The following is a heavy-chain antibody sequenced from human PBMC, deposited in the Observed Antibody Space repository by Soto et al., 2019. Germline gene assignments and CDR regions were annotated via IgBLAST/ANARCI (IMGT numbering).Heavy chain of an antibody. CDR3: ARDGSEDGMDV. V-gene: IGHV1-46*01. Sequence: QVQLVQSGAEVKKPGASVKVSCKASGYTFSSYYMHWVRQSPGQGLELMGIINPSGGSTSYAQKFQGRVTMTRDTSTSTVYMELCSLRSEDTAVYYCARDGSEDGMDVWGQGPTVTVSS. J-gene: IGHJ6*02. D-gene: IGHD5-12*01. CDR1: GYTFSSYY. CDR2: INPSGGST.